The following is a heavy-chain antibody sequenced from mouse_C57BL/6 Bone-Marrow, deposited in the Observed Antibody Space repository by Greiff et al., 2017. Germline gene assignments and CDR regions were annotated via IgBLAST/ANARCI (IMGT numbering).Heavy chain of an antibody. CDR1: GYTFTSYW. J-gene: IGHJ4*01. D-gene: IGHD1-1*01. Sequence: QVQLQQPGAELVKPGASVKLSCKASGYTFTSYWMHWVKQRPGQGLEWIGMIHPNSGSTNYNEKFKSKATLTVDKSSSTAYMQLSSLTSEYSAVYYCANYYGSSYQSAMDYWGQGTSVTVSS. V-gene: IGHV1-64*01. CDR3: ANYYGSSYQSAMDY. CDR2: IHPNSGST.